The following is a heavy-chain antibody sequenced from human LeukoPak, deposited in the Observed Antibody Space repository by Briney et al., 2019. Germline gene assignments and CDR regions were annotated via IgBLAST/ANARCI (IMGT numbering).Heavy chain of an antibody. D-gene: IGHD3-10*01. CDR2: IKQDGSEK. CDR3: ARTGGMDV. Sequence: GGSLRLSCAASGFNFSMYWMTWIRQAPEKGLQWVANIKQDGSEKNYVDSVKGRFTISRDNAKNSLYLQMNSLRAEDTAVYYCARTGGMDVWAQGTTVTVSS. J-gene: IGHJ6*02. V-gene: IGHV3-7*05. CDR1: GFNFSMYW.